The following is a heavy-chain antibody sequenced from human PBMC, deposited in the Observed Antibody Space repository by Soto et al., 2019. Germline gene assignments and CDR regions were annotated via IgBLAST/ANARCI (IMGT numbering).Heavy chain of an antibody. CDR1: GFTFSSHV. D-gene: IGHD3-16*01. CDR3: ARGMIPFPRMDV. Sequence: QVQLVESGGGVVQPGRSLRLSCAASGFTFSSHVMHWVRQAPGKGLEWVAVISYDGSNKYYADSVKGRFSISRDNSKNTLYLQMTSLRAEDTGVYYCARGMIPFPRMDVWGQGTTVTVSS. V-gene: IGHV3-30-3*01. J-gene: IGHJ6*02. CDR2: ISYDGSNK.